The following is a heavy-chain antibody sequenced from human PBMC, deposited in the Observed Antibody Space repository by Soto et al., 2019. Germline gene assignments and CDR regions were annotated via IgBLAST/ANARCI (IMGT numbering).Heavy chain of an antibody. Sequence: ASVKVSCKASGYTFTSYGISWVRQAPGQGLEWMGWISAYNGNTNYAQKLQGRGTMTTDTSTSTAYMELRSLGSDDTAVYYCARDYGSGSLRPFDYWGQGTLVTVSS. V-gene: IGHV1-18*01. D-gene: IGHD3-10*01. J-gene: IGHJ4*02. CDR2: ISAYNGNT. CDR1: GYTFTSYG. CDR3: ARDYGSGSLRPFDY.